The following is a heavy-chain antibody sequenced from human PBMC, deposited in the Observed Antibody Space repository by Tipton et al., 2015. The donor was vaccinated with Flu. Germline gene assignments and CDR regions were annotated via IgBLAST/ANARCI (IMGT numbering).Heavy chain of an antibody. D-gene: IGHD5-18*01. CDR2: IYTSGST. CDR1: GGSISSGSYY. J-gene: IGHJ6*02. CDR3: ARGGYSYGYGKNYYYYGMDI. Sequence: TLSLTCTVSGGSISSGSYYCSWIRQPAGKGLEWLGRIYTSGSTNYNPSLKSRVTISVDTSKNQFSLKLSSVTAADTAVYYCARGGYSYGYGKNYYYYGMDIGS. V-gene: IGHV4-61*02.